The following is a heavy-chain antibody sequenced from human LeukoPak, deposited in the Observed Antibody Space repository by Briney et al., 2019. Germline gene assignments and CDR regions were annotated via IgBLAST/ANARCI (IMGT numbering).Heavy chain of an antibody. D-gene: IGHD1-14*01. Sequence: SETLSLTCAVYGGSFSGYYWSWIRQPPGKGLEWIGEINHSGSTNYNPSLKSRVTISVDTSKNQFSLKLSSVTAADTAVYYCASRYPGGPPTNWGQGTLATVSS. CDR2: INHSGST. V-gene: IGHV4-34*01. CDR1: GGSFSGYY. CDR3: ASRYPGGPPTN. J-gene: IGHJ4*02.